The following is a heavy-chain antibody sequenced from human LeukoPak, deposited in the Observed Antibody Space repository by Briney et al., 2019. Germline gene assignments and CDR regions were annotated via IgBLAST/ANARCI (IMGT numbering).Heavy chain of an antibody. CDR1: GGAFIGNTYY. J-gene: IGHJ5*02. V-gene: IGHV4-39*01. Sequence: PSETLSLTCTVSGGAFIGNTYYWGWIPQPPGKGLEWIGSIYYSGSTYYNPPLKSRVTISVDTSKKQFSLKLTSVTAADTAVYYCARHEAPVYCGSTDCYALGWFDPWGQGTLVSVSS. D-gene: IGHD2-2*01. CDR3: ARHEAPVYCGSTDCYALGWFDP. CDR2: IYYSGST.